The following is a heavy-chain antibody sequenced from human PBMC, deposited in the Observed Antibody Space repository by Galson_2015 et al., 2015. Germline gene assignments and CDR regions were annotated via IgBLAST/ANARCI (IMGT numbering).Heavy chain of an antibody. V-gene: IGHV3-33*01. CDR1: GFTFSSYG. Sequence: SLRLSCAASGFTFSSYGMHWVRQAPGKGLEWVAVIWYDGSSKYYAESVKGRFTISRDNSKNTVYLQMNSPRAEDTAVYYCARDFYCTGGVCTSGGWSWFDPWGQGTLVTVSS. J-gene: IGHJ5*02. CDR3: ARDFYCTGGVCTSGGWSWFDP. CDR2: IWYDGSSK. D-gene: IGHD2-8*02.